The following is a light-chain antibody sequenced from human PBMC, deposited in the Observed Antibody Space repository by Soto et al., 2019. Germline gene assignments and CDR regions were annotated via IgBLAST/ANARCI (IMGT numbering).Light chain of an antibody. Sequence: EIVLTQSPGTLSLSPGERATLSCRASQSFSSTFLAWYQQRPGQAPRLLIYRTSSRATGIPDRLSGSGSGTDFTLTISGLEPEDVAVYYCQQYRNSLYTFGQGTKLEIK. V-gene: IGKV3-20*01. CDR3: QQYRNSLYT. CDR2: RTS. CDR1: QSFSSTF. J-gene: IGKJ2*01.